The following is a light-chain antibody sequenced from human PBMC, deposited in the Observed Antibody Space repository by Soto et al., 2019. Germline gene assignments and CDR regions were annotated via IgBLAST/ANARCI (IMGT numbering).Light chain of an antibody. V-gene: IGLV2-8*01. CDR2: EVT. CDR3: ASYVSGNNLV. Sequence: QSALTQPPSASGSPGQSVTISCTGTSRDVGGYNYVSWYQQHPGKAPKLMIYEVTKRPSGVPARFSGSRSGNTASLTVSGLQADDEADYYCASYVSGNNLVFGGGTTLTVL. J-gene: IGLJ3*02. CDR1: SRDVGGYNY.